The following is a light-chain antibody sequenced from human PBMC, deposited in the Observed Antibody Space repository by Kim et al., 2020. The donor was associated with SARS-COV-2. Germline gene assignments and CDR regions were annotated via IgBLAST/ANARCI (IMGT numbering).Light chain of an antibody. CDR3: QKYNSARLT. Sequence: ASVGDRVTIPCRASQGISNYLAWYQQKPGKVPKLLIYAASTLQSGVPSRFSGSGSGTDFTLTISSLQPEDVATYYCQKYNSARLTFGGGTKVDIK. CDR2: AAS. CDR1: QGISNY. J-gene: IGKJ4*01. V-gene: IGKV1-27*01.